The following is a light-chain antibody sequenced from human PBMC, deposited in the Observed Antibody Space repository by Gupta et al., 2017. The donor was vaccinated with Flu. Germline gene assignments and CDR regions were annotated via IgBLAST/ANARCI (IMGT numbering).Light chain of an antibody. Sequence: ISCRSSQILLHSNGYIYLDWDLQKPGQSPQLLIYLVFNRASGVPDRFSGSGSGTNFTLKISRVEAEDVGVYYCMQALQTPYTFGQGTKLDIK. CDR1: QILLHSNGYIY. J-gene: IGKJ2*01. CDR2: LVF. CDR3: MQALQTPYT. V-gene: IGKV2-28*01.